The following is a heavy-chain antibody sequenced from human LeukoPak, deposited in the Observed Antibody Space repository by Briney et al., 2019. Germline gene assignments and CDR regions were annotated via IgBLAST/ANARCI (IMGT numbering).Heavy chain of an antibody. CDR2: IYYSGST. V-gene: IGHV4-59*08. J-gene: IGHJ4*02. CDR3: ARQGEVGDYFDY. CDR1: GGSISSYY. Sequence: SETLSLTCTVSGGSISSYYRSWIRQPPGKGLEWIGYIYYSGSTNYNPSLKSRVTISVDTSKNQFSLKLSSVTAADTAVYYCARQGEVGDYFDYWGQGTLVTVSS. D-gene: IGHD4-17*01.